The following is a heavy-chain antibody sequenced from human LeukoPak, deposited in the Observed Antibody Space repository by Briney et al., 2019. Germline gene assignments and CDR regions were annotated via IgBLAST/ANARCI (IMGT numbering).Heavy chain of an antibody. CDR2: IIPSFGTA. D-gene: IGHD3-10*01. V-gene: IGHV1-69*05. CDR3: ASQPSGHYYYYYMDV. CDR1: GGTFSSYA. J-gene: IGHJ6*03. Sequence: GSSVTVSCKASGGTFSSYAISWVRQAPGQGLEWLGGIIPSFGTANYRKKFQGRVTITTNESTSTAYMELSSLRSEDTAVYYCASQPSGHYYYYYMDVWGKGTTVTVSS.